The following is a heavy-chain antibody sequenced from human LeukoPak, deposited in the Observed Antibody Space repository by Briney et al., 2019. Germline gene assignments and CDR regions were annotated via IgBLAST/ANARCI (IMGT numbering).Heavy chain of an antibody. D-gene: IGHD6-6*01. J-gene: IGHJ4*02. CDR1: GGSISSYY. CDR3: ARPKQLAYFDY. Sequence: SETLSLTCTVSGGSISSYYWSWIRQPPGKGLEWIGEINHSGSTNYNPSLKSRVTISVDTSKNQFSLKLSSVTAADTAVYYCARPKQLAYFDYWGQGTLVTVSS. CDR2: INHSGST. V-gene: IGHV4-34*01.